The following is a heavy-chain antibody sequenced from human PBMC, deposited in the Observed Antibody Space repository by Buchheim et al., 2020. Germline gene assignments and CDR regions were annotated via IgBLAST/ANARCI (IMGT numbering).Heavy chain of an antibody. CDR2: ISYDGSNK. J-gene: IGHJ4*02. Sequence: QVQLVESGGGVVQPGRSLRLSCAASGFTFSSYGMHWVRQAPGKGLEWVAVISYDGSNKYYADSVKGRFTISRDNSKNTLYLQMNSLRAEDTAVYYCAKDLDSSSWYTSLFSYWGQGTL. V-gene: IGHV3-30*18. CDR1: GFTFSSYG. CDR3: AKDLDSSSWYTSLFSY. D-gene: IGHD6-13*01.